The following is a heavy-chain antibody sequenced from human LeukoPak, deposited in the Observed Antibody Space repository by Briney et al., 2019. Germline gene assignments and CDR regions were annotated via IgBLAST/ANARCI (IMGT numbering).Heavy chain of an antibody. CDR2: ISGRGASK. V-gene: IGHV3-23*01. CDR3: ARESILAST. D-gene: IGHD2-15*01. CDR1: GLTFNNYA. J-gene: IGHJ5*02. Sequence: QSGGSLRLSCAVSGLTFNNYAMSWVRQAPGKGLEWVSGISGRGASKYYADSVKGRFTISRDNAKNSLYLQMNSLRAEDTALYYCARESILASTWGQGTLVTVSS.